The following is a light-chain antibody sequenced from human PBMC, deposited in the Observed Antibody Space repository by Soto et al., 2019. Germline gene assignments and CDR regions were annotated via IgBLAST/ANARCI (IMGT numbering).Light chain of an antibody. CDR1: SSDIGDYNY. CDR2: AAS. J-gene: IGLJ1*01. Sequence: QSALTQPASVSGSPGQSITISCTGTSSDIGDYNYVSWYQHHPGNAPKLIIYAASNRPPGVSNRFSGSKSGNTASLTISGLQAEDEAEYYCSSFASTHTYVFGTGTKLTVL. V-gene: IGLV2-14*01. CDR3: SSFASTHTYV.